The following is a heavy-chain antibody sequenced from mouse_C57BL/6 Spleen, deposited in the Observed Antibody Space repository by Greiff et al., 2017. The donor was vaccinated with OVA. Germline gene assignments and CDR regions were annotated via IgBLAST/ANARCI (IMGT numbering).Heavy chain of an antibody. CDR1: GFSLTSYG. CDR3: ATYYSNGFAY. V-gene: IGHV2-2*01. CDR2: IWSGGST. J-gene: IGHJ3*01. D-gene: IGHD2-5*01. Sequence: VKVVESGPGLVQPSQSLSITCTVSGFSLTSYGVHWVRQSPGKGLEWLGVIWSGGSTDYNAAFISRLSISKDNSKSQVFFKMNSLQADDTAIYYCATYYSNGFAYWGQGTLVTVSA.